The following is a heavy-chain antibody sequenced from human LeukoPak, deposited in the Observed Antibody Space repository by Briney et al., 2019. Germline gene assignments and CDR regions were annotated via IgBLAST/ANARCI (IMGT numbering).Heavy chain of an antibody. CDR1: GYTFTSHD. V-gene: IGHV1-8*01. CDR3: ARGEYSSSSLDY. J-gene: IGHJ4*02. CDR2: MNPNSGNT. D-gene: IGHD6-6*01. Sequence: ASVKVSCKASGYTFTSHDINWVRQATGQGLEWMGWMNPNSGNTGYAQKFQGRVTMTRNTSISTAYMELSSLRSEDTAVYYCARGEYSSSSLDYWGQGTLVTVSS.